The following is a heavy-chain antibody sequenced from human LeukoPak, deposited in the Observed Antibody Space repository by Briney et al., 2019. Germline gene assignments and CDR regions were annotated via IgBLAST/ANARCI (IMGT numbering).Heavy chain of an antibody. CDR2: MNPNSGNT. V-gene: IGHV1-8*01. D-gene: IGHD3-3*01. CDR1: GYTFTSYD. CDR3: ARYMVEDDFWSGYLYYYYYGMDV. Sequence: GASVKVSCKASGYTFTSYDINWVRQATGQGLEWMGWMNPNSGNTGYAQKFQGRVTMTRNTSISTAYMELSSLRSEDTAVYYCARYMVEDDFWSGYLYYYYYGMDVWGQGTTVTVSS. J-gene: IGHJ6*02.